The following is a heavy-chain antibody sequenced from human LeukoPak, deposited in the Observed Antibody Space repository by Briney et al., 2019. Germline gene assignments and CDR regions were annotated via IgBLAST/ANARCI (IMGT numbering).Heavy chain of an antibody. J-gene: IGHJ5*02. CDR3: ARDFEGVRWFDP. CDR1: GGSISSSNYY. CDR2: IYYSGTT. Sequence: SETLSLTCTVSGGSISSSNYYWGWIRQPPGKGLEWIGSIYYSGTTYYNPSLKSRVAISVDTSKNQFSLRLSSVTAADTAVFYCARDFEGVRWFDPWGQGTLVTVSS. V-gene: IGHV4-39*07.